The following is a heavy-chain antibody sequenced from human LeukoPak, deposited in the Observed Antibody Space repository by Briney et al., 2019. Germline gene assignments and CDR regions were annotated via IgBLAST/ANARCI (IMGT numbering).Heavy chain of an antibody. V-gene: IGHV4-61*01. D-gene: IGHD6-6*01. CDR1: GGSVRAVSYY. J-gene: IGHJ3*02. Sequence: PRTLCPTRTVSGGSVRAVSYYWSSIRPPPGKRRGWVGYIYYRVRATSNPSLNSRASISVDTSTNQFSLKLSSLPPAPTHVSFCAGNSRFSSIVARHLDAFEICGHGKLGSVSS. CDR2: IYYRVRA. CDR3: AGNSRFSSIVARHLDAFEI.